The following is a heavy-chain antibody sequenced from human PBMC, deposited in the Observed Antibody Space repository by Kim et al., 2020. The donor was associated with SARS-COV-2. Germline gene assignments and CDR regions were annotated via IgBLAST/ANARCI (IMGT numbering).Heavy chain of an antibody. CDR3: ARSKDCSSTSCYMHYYYYGMDV. J-gene: IGHJ6*02. Sequence: SVKVSCKASGGTFSSYAISWVRQAPGQGLEWMGGIIPIFGTANYAQKFQGRVTITADESTSTAYMELSSLRSEDTAVYYCARSKDCSSTSCYMHYYYYGMDVWGQGTTVTVSS. CDR2: IIPIFGTA. D-gene: IGHD2-2*02. CDR1: GGTFSSYA. V-gene: IGHV1-69*13.